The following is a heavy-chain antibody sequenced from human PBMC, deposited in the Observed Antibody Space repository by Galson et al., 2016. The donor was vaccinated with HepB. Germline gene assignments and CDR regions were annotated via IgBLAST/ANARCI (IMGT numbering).Heavy chain of an antibody. CDR1: GGSFNSFA. CDR2: IIVLQGSG. CDR3: ARDVYSTASPARYGMDV. V-gene: IGHV1-69*10. D-gene: IGHD6-6*01. Sequence: SVKVSCKASGGSFNSFAINWVRQAPGKGLEWMGGIIVLQGSGNYAQNFQGRVTMTADTSTSTAYMELSSLGSEDTAVYYCARDVYSTASPARYGMDVWGQGTTVTVSS. J-gene: IGHJ6*02.